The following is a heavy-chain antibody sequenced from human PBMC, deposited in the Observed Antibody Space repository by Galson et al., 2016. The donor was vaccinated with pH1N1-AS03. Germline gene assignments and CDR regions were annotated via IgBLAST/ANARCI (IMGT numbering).Heavy chain of an antibody. CDR1: GYNLTDYW. D-gene: IGHD3-10*01. Sequence: QSGAEVKKPGESLKISCKGSGYNLTDYWIGWVRQMPGEGLEWMGIIYPGDSDTRYSPSFRGQVTISADMSINTAYLQWSSLKATVTAMYYCATSMVRGYIITSFDYWGQGTLVPVSS. J-gene: IGHJ4*02. CDR2: IYPGDSDT. V-gene: IGHV5-51*01. CDR3: ATSMVRGYIITSFDY.